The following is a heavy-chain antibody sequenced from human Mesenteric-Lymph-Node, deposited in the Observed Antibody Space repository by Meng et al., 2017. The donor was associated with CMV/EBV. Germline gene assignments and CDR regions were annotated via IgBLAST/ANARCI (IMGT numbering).Heavy chain of an antibody. CDR3: ARDDSSGYMGDYFDY. Sequence: SETLSLTCTVSGDSISSYYWSWIRQPPGKGLEWIGYIYYSGSTNYNPSLESRVTISVDTSKNQFSLKLSSVTAADTAVYYCARDDSSGYMGDYFDYWGQGTLVTVSS. CDR1: GDSISSYY. CDR2: IYYSGST. D-gene: IGHD3-22*01. J-gene: IGHJ4*02. V-gene: IGHV4-59*12.